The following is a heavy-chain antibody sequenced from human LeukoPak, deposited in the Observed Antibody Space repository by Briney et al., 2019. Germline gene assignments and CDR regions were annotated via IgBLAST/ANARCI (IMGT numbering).Heavy chain of an antibody. D-gene: IGHD4-17*01. CDR3: ARESPPSVTPPSPFDY. Sequence: SVKVSCKASGGTFSSYAISWVRQAPGQGLEWMGGIIPIFGTANYAQKFQGRVTITADKTTSTAYMELSGLRSEDTAVYYCARESPPSVTPPSPFDYWGQGTLVTVSS. J-gene: IGHJ4*02. CDR1: GGTFSSYA. CDR2: IIPIFGTA. V-gene: IGHV1-69*06.